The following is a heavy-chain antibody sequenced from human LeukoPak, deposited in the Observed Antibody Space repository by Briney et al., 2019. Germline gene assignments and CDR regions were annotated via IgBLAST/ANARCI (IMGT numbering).Heavy chain of an antibody. CDR1: GYSISSGYY. V-gene: IGHV4-38-2*02. CDR3: ARGGGNFDY. D-gene: IGHD3-10*01. Sequence: PSETLSLTCTVSGYSISSGYYWGWIRQPPGKGLEWIGSIYHSGSTNYNPSLKSRVTISVDKSKNQFSLKLSSVTAADTAVYYCARGGGNFDYWGQGTLVTVSS. J-gene: IGHJ4*02. CDR2: IYHSGST.